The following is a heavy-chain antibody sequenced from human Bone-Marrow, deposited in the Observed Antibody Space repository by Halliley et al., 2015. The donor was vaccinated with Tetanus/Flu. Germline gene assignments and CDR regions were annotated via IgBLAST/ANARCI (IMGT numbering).Heavy chain of an antibody. CDR3: ARNYYNPSGFYEYWYFYL. J-gene: IGHJ2*01. V-gene: IGHV4-59*01. Sequence: TLSLTCTVSGGSISSYYWSWVRQPPGKGLEWIGYIYYSGSTNYNPSLKSRVTISVDISKNQFSLKLTSVTAADTAVYYCARNYYNPSGFYEYWYFYLWGRGTLVTFSP. D-gene: IGHD3-22*01. CDR1: GGSISSYY. CDR2: IYYSGST.